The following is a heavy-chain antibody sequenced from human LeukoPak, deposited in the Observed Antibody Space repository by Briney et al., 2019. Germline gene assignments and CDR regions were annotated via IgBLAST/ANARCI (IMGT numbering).Heavy chain of an antibody. CDR3: ARPDYSNYWFDP. D-gene: IGHD4-11*01. V-gene: IGHV4-4*02. CDR1: GGSISSNNW. J-gene: IGHJ5*02. CDR2: IYHSGST. Sequence: SETLSLTCTVSGGSISSNNWWSWVRQPPGKGLEWIGEIYHSGSTNDNPSLKSRVTISVDKSKNQFSLKLSSVTAADTAVYYCARPDYSNYWFDPWGQGTLVTVSS.